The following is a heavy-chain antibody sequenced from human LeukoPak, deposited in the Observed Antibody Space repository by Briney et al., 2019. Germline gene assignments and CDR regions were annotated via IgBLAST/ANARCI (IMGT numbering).Heavy chain of an antibody. CDR3: AKVATSSGWYFDY. D-gene: IGHD6-19*01. CDR1: GFTFSSYA. J-gene: IGHJ4*02. Sequence: GGSLRLSCAASGFTFSSYAISWVRQAPGKGLDWVSAISDSGGSTYYADSVKGRFTISRDNSKNTLYLQMNSLRAEDTAVYYCAKVATSSGWYFDYWGQGTLVTVSS. CDR2: ISDSGGST. V-gene: IGHV3-23*01.